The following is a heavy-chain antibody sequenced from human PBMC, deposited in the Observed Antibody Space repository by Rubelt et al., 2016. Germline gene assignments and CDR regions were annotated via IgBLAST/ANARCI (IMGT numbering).Heavy chain of an antibody. CDR2: IYSSGST. V-gene: IGHV4-39*07. Sequence: QLQVQESGPGLVKPSETLSLTCTVSGGSISSSSYYWGWIRQPPGKGLEWIGSIYSSGSTYYNPSLKSRLTIPTDTSKNQISLKLTSVTAADTAIDYCARDRRTDKVSDDAFDIWGQGTMVTVSS. D-gene: IGHD5-18*01. CDR3: ARDRRTDKVSDDAFDI. J-gene: IGHJ3*02. CDR1: GGSISSSSYY.